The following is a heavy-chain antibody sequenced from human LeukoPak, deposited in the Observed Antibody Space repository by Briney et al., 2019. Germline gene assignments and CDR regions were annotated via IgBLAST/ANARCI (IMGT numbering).Heavy chain of an antibody. D-gene: IGHD1-14*01. V-gene: IGHV3-23*01. J-gene: IGHJ4*02. CDR3: AKSPPIHDTEDY. CDR2: ISGSGGST. CDR1: GFTFSSYA. Sequence: PGGSLRLSCAASGFTFSSYAMNWVRQAPGKGLEWVSAISGSGGSTYYADSVKGRFTISRDNSKSTLYLQMNSLRAEDTAVYYCAKSPPIHDTEDYWGQGTLVTVSS.